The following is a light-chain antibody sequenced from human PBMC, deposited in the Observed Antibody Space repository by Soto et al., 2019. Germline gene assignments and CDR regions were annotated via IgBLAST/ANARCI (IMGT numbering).Light chain of an antibody. CDR2: EVS. J-gene: IGLJ3*02. Sequence: QSALTQPASVSGSPGQSITTSCTGTSSDVGTYNYVTWYQQHPGNAPKVIIYEVSIRPSGVSNRFSGSKSGNTASLIISGLQPEDEADYYCSSYTSSSIWVFGGGTKLTVL. V-gene: IGLV2-14*01. CDR3: SSYTSSSIWV. CDR1: SSDVGTYNY.